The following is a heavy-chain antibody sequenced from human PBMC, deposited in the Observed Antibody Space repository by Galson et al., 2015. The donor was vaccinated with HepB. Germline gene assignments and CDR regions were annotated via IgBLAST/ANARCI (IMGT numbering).Heavy chain of an antibody. CDR3: ARDEVGMVTAYYYYYGMDV. J-gene: IGHJ6*02. D-gene: IGHD5-18*01. CDR1: GGTLSSYA. Sequence: SVKVSCKASGGTLSSYAISWVRQAPGQGLEWMGGIIPIFGTANYAQKFQGRVTITADESTSTAYMELSSLRSEDTAVYYCARDEVGMVTAYYYYYGMDVWGQGPTVTVSS. CDR2: IIPIFGTA. V-gene: IGHV1-69*13.